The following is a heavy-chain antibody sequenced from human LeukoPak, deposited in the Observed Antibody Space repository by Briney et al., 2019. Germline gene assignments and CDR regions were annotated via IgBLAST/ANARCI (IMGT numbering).Heavy chain of an antibody. D-gene: IGHD6-13*01. CDR1: GFTFSSYE. CDR2: ISSSGSTI. CDR3: ARDKAIAAAGTIDY. J-gene: IGHJ4*02. Sequence: GGSLRLSRAASGFTFSSYEMNWVRQAPGKGLEWVSYISSSGSTIYYADSVKGRFTISRDNAKNSLYLQMNSLRAEDTAVYYCARDKAIAAAGTIDYWGQGTLVTVSS. V-gene: IGHV3-48*03.